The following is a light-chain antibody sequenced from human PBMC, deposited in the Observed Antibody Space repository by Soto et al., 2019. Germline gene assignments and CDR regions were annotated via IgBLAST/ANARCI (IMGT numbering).Light chain of an antibody. CDR2: EVS. CDR3: SSYAGSSWV. CDR1: SSDVGGYNY. J-gene: IGLJ3*02. Sequence: QSALTRPPSASGSPGQSVTISCTGTSSDVGGYNYVSWYQQHPGKAPKLMICEVSKRPSGVPDRFSGSKSGNTASLTVSGLQAEDEADYYCSSYAGSSWVFGGGTKLTVL. V-gene: IGLV2-8*01.